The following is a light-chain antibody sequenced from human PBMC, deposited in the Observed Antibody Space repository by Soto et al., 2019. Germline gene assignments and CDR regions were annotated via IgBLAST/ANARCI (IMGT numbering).Light chain of an antibody. V-gene: IGLV2-8*01. CDR2: EVN. CDR3: SSYGGSNNLV. Sequence: QSALTQPPSASGSPGQSVTISCTGASSDVGGYNYVSWYQQHPGKAPKLMIYEVNKRPSGVPDRFSGSKFGNTASLTVSGLQGEDEADSYCSSYGGSNNLVFGGATKLTVL. J-gene: IGLJ2*01. CDR1: SSDVGGYNY.